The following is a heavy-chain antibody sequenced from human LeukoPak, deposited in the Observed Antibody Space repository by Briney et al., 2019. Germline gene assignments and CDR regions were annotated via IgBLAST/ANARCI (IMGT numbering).Heavy chain of an antibody. J-gene: IGHJ6*02. D-gene: IGHD5-24*01. CDR3: ARMMATITDGMDV. CDR1: GGTFSSYA. Sequence: GASVKVSCKASGGTFSSYAISWVRQAPGQGLEWMGRIIPILGIANYAQKFQGRVTITADKSTSTAYMELSSLRSEDTAVYYCARMMATITDGMDVWGQGTTVTVSS. V-gene: IGHV1-69*04. CDR2: IIPILGIA.